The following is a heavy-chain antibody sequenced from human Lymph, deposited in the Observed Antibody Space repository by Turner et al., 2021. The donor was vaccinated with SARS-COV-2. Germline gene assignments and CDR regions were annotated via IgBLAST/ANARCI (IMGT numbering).Heavy chain of an antibody. CDR2: ISGSGAST. J-gene: IGHJ5*02. Sequence: EVQLLESGGGLVQPGWSLRLSCAASGFTFSSYTMTWVRQAPGKGLEWVSAISGSGASTYYAESVKGRFTISRDNSKNTLYLQMNSLRVEDTAVYYCAKDGYDGIYCGGGSCYSGWFDPWGQGTLVTVSS. D-gene: IGHD2-15*01. CDR3: AKDGYDGIYCGGGSCYSGWFDP. CDR1: GFTFSSYT. V-gene: IGHV3-23*01.